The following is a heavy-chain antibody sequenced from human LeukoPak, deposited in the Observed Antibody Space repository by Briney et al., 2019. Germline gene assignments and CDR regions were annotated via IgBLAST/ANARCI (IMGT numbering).Heavy chain of an antibody. V-gene: IGHV3-23*01. CDR3: AKSITMIVVVTLLFDY. Sequence: GGSLRLSCAASGFTFSSYAMSWVRQAPGKRLEWVSAISGSGGSTYYADSVKGRFTISRDNSKNTLYLQMNSLRAEDTAVYYCAKSITMIVVVTLLFDYWGQGTLVTVSS. J-gene: IGHJ4*02. CDR1: GFTFSSYA. D-gene: IGHD3-22*01. CDR2: ISGSGGST.